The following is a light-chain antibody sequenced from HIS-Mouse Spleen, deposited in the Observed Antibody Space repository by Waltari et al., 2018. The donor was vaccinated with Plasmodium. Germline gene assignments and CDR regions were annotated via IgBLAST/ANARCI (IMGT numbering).Light chain of an antibody. CDR1: QSVSSN. Sequence: EIVMTQSPATLSVSPGERATLSCRASQSVSSNLAWYQQKPGQAPRLLIDGASTRATGIPARFSGSGSGTEFTLTISSLQSEDFAVYYWQQYNNWSFTFGPGTKVDIK. J-gene: IGKJ3*01. V-gene: IGKV3-15*01. CDR3: QQYNNWSFT. CDR2: GAS.